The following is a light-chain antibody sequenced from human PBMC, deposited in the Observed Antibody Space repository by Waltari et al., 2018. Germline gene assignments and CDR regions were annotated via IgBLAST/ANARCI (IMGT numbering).Light chain of an antibody. V-gene: IGLV3-27*01. CDR1: MLPKKY. CDR2: QDS. Sequence: SSELTQPSSVSVSPGQTARITCSGDMLPKKYTRWFQQKPGQAPVLVLYQDSARPSGIPERFSGSSSGTTVTLTISGAQVEDEADYYCYSTTDNNLGVFGPGTRVIVL. CDR3: YSTTDNNLGV. J-gene: IGLJ1*01.